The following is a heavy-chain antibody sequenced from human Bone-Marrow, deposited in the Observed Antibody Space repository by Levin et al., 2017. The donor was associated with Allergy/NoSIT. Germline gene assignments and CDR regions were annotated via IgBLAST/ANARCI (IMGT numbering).Heavy chain of an antibody. D-gene: IGHD3-10*01. V-gene: IGHV5-51*01. CDR1: GYTFTNYW. CDR2: ISPGDSHT. CDR3: ARPIRITSWPTEGFDI. J-gene: IGHJ3*02. Sequence: RGESLKISCKGSGYTFTNYWIGWVRQMPGKGLEWMGIISPGDSHTRYSPSFQGQVTISADKSIDTAYLQWSSLKASDTAMYFCARPIRITSWPTEGFDIWGQGTMVTVSS.